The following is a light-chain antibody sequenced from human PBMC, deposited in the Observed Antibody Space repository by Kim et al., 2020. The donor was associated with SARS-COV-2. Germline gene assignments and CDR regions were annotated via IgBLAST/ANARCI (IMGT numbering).Light chain of an antibody. CDR2: DVK. J-gene: IGLJ2*01. CDR3: SSQTSSSTVV. V-gene: IGLV2-14*03. CDR1: SNDVGAYKY. Sequence: GQSSTIAYTGTSNDVGAYKYVSWYQQHPGTAPKLINYDVKKRPSGFSDRFSGSKSDNTAALTISGLQAEDETNYYCSSQTSSSTVVFGGGTKVTVL.